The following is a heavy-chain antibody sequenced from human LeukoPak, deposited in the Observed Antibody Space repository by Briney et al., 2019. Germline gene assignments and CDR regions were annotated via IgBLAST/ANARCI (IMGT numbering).Heavy chain of an antibody. V-gene: IGHV3-48*01. CDR3: ARRVARQLVPGSEV. D-gene: IGHD6-13*01. Sequence: GGSLRPSCAASGFTFSSYGMTWVRQAPGKGLEWVSYISSSSSTIYYADSVKGRFTISRDNSKNTLYLQMNSPSAEDTAVYYCARRVARQLVPGSEVWGQGTLVTVSS. CDR2: ISSSSSTI. J-gene: IGHJ4*02. CDR1: GFTFSSYG.